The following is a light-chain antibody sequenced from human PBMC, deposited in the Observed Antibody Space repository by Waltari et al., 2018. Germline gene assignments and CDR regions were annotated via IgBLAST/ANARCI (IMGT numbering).Light chain of an antibody. CDR1: QSIGSY. Sequence: DIQMTQSPSSLSASVGDRVTITCRTSQSIGSYLNWYQQKPGKAPKLLIHGTFNLQSGVPSTFSGSGSGTDFTLKISRVEAEDVGGVYYCMQATHWPYTFGQGTKLEIK. J-gene: IGKJ2*01. CDR3: CMQATHWPYT. V-gene: IGKV1-39*01. CDR2: GTF.